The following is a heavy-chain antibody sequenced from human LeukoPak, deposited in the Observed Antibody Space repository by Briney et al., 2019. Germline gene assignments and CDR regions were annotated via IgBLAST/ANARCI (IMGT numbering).Heavy chain of an antibody. D-gene: IGHD5-12*01. CDR3: ARAVATRDNWFDP. CDR1: SGSISSSNW. CDR2: IYPSGST. V-gene: IGHV4-4*02. Sequence: PSGTLSLTCAVSSGSISSSNWWTWVRPPPGKGLEWIGEIYPSGSTNYNPPLKSRVTISLDKSKNQFSLRLSSVTAADTAVYYCARAVATRDNWFDPWGQGTLVTVSS. J-gene: IGHJ5*02.